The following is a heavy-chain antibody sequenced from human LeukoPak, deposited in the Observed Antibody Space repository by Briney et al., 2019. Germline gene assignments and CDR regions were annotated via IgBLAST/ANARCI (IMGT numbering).Heavy chain of an antibody. CDR1: GGSISSYY. CDR3: ARLRGFLPGYYFDY. J-gene: IGHJ4*02. Sequence: SETLSLTCTVSGGSISSYYWSWIRQPAGKGLEWIGRIYTSGSTNYNPSLKSRVTISVDTSKNQFSLKVSSVTAADTAAYYCARLRGFLPGYYFDYWGQGTLVTVSS. D-gene: IGHD7-27*01. V-gene: IGHV4-4*07. CDR2: IYTSGST.